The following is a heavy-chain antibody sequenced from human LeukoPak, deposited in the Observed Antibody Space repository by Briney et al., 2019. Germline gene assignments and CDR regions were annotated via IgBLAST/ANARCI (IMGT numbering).Heavy chain of an antibody. J-gene: IGHJ4*02. D-gene: IGHD2-21*01. Sequence: PSETLSLTCTVSGYSISSGYYWGWIRQPPGKGLEWIGSIYHSGSTYYNPSLKSRVTISVDTSKNQFSLKLSSVTAADTAVYYCARGRGVRNYWGQGTLVTVSS. CDR2: IYHSGST. V-gene: IGHV4-38-2*02. CDR1: GYSISSGYY. CDR3: ARGRGVRNY.